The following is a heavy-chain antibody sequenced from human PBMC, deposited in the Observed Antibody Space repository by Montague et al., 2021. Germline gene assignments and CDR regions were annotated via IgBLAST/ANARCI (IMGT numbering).Heavy chain of an antibody. V-gene: IGHV4-39*01. CDR2: SETT. J-gene: IGHJ4*02. D-gene: IGHD6-19*01. Sequence: SETTYYNPSLKSRVTISEDPSKKQFSLKLSSVTAADTTMYYCARDTYTSGWFQQFDYWCRGTLVTVAS. CDR3: ARDTYTSGWFQQFDY.